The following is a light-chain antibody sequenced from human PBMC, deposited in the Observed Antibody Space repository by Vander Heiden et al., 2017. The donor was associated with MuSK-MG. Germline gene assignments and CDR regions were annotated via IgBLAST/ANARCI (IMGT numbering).Light chain of an antibody. Sequence: DIQMTQSPSTLSASVGDRVTITCRASESIDTWLAWYQQKPGKAPKLLIYKASTLQSGVPSRFSGSGSGTEFTLTISSLQPEDFATYCCQQYNNYQTFGQGTKVEIE. CDR1: ESIDTW. V-gene: IGKV1-5*03. CDR3: QQYNNYQT. CDR2: KAS. J-gene: IGKJ1*01.